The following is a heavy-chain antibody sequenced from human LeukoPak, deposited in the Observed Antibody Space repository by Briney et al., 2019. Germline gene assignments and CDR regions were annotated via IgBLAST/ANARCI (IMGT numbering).Heavy chain of an antibody. D-gene: IGHD1-26*01. Sequence: SVKVSCKASGGTFSSYAISWVRQAPGQGLEWMGRIIPIFGIANYARKFQGRVTITADKSTSTAYMELSSLRSEDTAVYYCARDSGSYYSYYFDYWGQGTLVTVSS. J-gene: IGHJ4*02. CDR1: GGTFSSYA. CDR2: IIPIFGIA. V-gene: IGHV1-69*04. CDR3: ARDSGSYYSYYFDY.